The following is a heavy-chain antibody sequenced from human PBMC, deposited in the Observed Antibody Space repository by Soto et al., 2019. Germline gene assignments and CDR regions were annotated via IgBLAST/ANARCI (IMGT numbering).Heavy chain of an antibody. D-gene: IGHD3-9*01. CDR1: GYTFTSYD. J-gene: IGHJ4*02. CDR2: MNPNSGNT. V-gene: IGHV1-8*01. Sequence: QVQLVQSGAEVKKPGASVKVSCKASGYTFTSYDINWVRQATGQGREWMGWMNPNSGNTGYAQKFQGRVTMTRNTSISTAYMELSSLRSEDTAVYYCARGRGILTGGGFGPDYWGQGTLVTVSS. CDR3: ARGRGILTGGGFGPDY.